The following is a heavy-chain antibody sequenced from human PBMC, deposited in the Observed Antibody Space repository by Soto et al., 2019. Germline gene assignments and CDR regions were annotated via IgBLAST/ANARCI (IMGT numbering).Heavy chain of an antibody. D-gene: IGHD2-15*01. V-gene: IGHV2-5*02. CDR1: GFSLSALGVG. J-gene: IGHJ4*02. CDR2: IYWDDYK. CDR3: VQGYCITINCYPLWADY. Sequence: QITLKESGPTLVKPTQTLTLTCTFSGFSLSALGVGVCWIRQPPGKALEWLGVIYWDDYKRYSPSVKSRLTITKDTSKNQVVLTMTTMDPADTATYFCVQGYCITINCYPLWADYWGQGTPVTVSS.